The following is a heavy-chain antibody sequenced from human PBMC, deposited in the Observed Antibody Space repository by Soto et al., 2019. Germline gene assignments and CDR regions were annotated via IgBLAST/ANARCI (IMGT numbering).Heavy chain of an antibody. CDR2: IDWDDDK. D-gene: IGHD6-13*01. CDR3: ARTYSSSWYECYDI. J-gene: IGHJ3*02. CDR1: GSSLSTREMC. Sequence: RPTLRNPTQTLTLTCTFSGSSLSTREMCVSWIRQPPGKALEWLARIDWDDDKYYSTSLKTRLTISKDTSKNQVVLTMTNMDPVDTATYYCARTYSSSWYECYDIWGQGTMVTVSS. V-gene: IGHV2-70*11.